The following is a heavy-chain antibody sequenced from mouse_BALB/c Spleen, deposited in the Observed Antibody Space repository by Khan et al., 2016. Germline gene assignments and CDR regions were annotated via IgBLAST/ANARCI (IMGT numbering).Heavy chain of an antibody. J-gene: IGHJ2*01. V-gene: IGHV3-1*02. CDR2: IHYNGST. CDR3: ASWHYYGSSP. CDR1: GYSISSGYS. Sequence: EVQLQESGPDLVKPSQSLSLTCTVTGYSISSGYSWHWIRQFPGNKLEWMGNIHYNGSTKYNPSLKSRISITRDTSKNQFFLQLNSVTTEDTATYYCASWHYYGSSPWGKGTTLTVTS. D-gene: IGHD1-1*01.